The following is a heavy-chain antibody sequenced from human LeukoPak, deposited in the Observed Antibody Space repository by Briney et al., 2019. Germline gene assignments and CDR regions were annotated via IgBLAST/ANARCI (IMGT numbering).Heavy chain of an antibody. CDR1: GYTFTSYD. CDR3: ARGDQHVEYSSSPFDY. CDR2: MNPNSGNT. J-gene: IGHJ4*02. Sequence: ASVKVSCKASGYTFTSYDINWVRQATGQGLEWMGWMNPNSGNTGYAQKFQGRVTMTRNTSISTAYMELSSLRSGDTAVYYCARGDQHVEYSSSPFDYWGQGTLVTVSS. D-gene: IGHD6-6*01. V-gene: IGHV1-8*01.